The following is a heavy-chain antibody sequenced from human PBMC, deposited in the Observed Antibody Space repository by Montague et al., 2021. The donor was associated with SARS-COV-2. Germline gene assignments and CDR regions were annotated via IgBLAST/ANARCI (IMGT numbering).Heavy chain of an antibody. Sequence: SETLSLTCTVSGGSISSYYCSWIRQPPGKGLEWIGYIYYSGSTDXYPSLKSRVTISVDTSKNQFSLKLSSATAADTAVYYCARRGQGTMVRGVIISAFDIWGQGTMVTVSS. CDR3: ARRGQGTMVRGVIISAFDI. V-gene: IGHV4-59*08. CDR2: IYYSGST. J-gene: IGHJ3*02. D-gene: IGHD3-10*01. CDR1: GGSISSYY.